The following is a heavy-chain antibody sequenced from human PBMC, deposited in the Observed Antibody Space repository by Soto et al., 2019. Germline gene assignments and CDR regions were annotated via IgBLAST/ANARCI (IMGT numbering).Heavy chain of an antibody. CDR1: GGSISSSSYY. CDR3: ARESTFGRVIVPDY. J-gene: IGHJ4*02. CDR2: IYYSGST. D-gene: IGHD3-16*02. V-gene: IGHV4-39*02. Sequence: PSETLSLTCTVSGGSISSSSYYWGWIRQTPGKGLEWIGSIYYSGSTYYNPSLKSRVTISVDTSKNQFSLKLSSVTAADTAVYYCARESTFGRVIVPDYWGQGTLVTISS.